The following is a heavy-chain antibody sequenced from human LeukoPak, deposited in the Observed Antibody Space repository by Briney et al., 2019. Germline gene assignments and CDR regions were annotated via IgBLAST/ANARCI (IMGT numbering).Heavy chain of an antibody. V-gene: IGHV4-59*01. Sequence: PSETLSLTCTVSGGSISSYYWTWIRHPPGKGLEWIGSINYSGSTYYNPSLKSRVTISVDTSKNQFSLKLSSVTAADTAVYYCASGIQWLLQPWGAFDIWGQGTMVTVSS. D-gene: IGHD6-19*01. CDR1: GGSISSYY. CDR3: ASGIQWLLQPWGAFDI. CDR2: INYSGST. J-gene: IGHJ3*02.